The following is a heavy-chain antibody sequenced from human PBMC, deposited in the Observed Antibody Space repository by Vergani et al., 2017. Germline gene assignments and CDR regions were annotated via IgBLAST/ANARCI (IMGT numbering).Heavy chain of an antibody. CDR1: GGSISSYY. V-gene: IGHV4-59*01. CDR2: IYYSGST. D-gene: IGHD1-26*01. J-gene: IGHJ4*02. CDR3: ARATGLIVGATFFDY. Sequence: QVQLVESGPGLVKPSETLSLTCTVSGGSISSYYWSWIRQPPGKGLEWIGYIYYSGSTNYNPSLKSRVTISVDTSKNQFSLKLSSVTAADTAVYYCARATGLIVGATFFDYWGQGTLVTVSS.